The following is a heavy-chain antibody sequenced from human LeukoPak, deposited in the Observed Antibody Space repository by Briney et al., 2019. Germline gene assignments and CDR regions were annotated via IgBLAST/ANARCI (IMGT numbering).Heavy chain of an antibody. J-gene: IGHJ3*01. D-gene: IGHD7-27*01. Sequence: RGSLRLSCAASGFAFSSSAMHWVRQSPGKGLEWLAILSFDGSQMYYADSVKGRFTLSRDNAKNSLYLQMNSLRAEDTAVYYCARAYWGHDAFDVWGQGTMVTVSS. V-gene: IGHV3-33*05. CDR2: LSFDGSQM. CDR3: ARAYWGHDAFDV. CDR1: GFAFSSSA.